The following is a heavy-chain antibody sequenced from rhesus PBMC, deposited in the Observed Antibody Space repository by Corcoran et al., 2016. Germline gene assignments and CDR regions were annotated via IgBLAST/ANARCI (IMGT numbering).Heavy chain of an antibody. CDR3: ARELGYSNYFIDY. J-gene: IGHJ4*01. Sequence: QVQLQESGPGLLKPSETLSLTCAVSGGSINGGFGWGLIRQPPGQGLVWSGSIYSRSGNTYDTPSLKRRATISTDTSKNQCSLKLSSVTAADTAVYYCARELGYSNYFIDYWGQGVLVTVSS. V-gene: IGHV4S7*01. CDR2: IYSRSGNT. D-gene: IGHD4-23*01. CDR1: GGSINGGFG.